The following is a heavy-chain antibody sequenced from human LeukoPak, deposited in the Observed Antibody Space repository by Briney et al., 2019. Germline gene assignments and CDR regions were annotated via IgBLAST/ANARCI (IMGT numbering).Heavy chain of an antibody. CDR3: VRSVDF. J-gene: IGHJ4*02. CDR1: GFTSTSYW. CDR2: INPEGSAT. V-gene: IGHV3-74*01. Sequence: PGGSPRLSCAASGFTSTSYWMHWVRQAPGKGLVWVSNINPEGSATSYGDSVRGRFTISIDNAKDTLYLQMDGLRPEDTALYYCVRSVDFWGQGTPVTVSS.